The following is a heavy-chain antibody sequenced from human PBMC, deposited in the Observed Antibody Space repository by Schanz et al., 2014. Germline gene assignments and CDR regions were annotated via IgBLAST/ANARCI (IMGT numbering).Heavy chain of an antibody. J-gene: IGHJ3*02. Sequence: VQLLESGGGLVQPGGSLRLSCAASGFTFSSYAMSWVRQAPGKGLEWVGVISYDGSKKSYADSVTGRFTISRDNAKNTLYLQMNTLRAEDTAVYYCAKGRFGELSAFDIWGQGTMVTVSS. CDR3: AKGRFGELSAFDI. D-gene: IGHD3-10*01. CDR1: GFTFSSYA. V-gene: IGHV3-33*03. CDR2: ISYDGSKK.